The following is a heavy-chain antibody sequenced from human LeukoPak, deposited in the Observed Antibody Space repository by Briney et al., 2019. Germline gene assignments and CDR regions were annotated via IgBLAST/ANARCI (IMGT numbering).Heavy chain of an antibody. V-gene: IGHV2-5*02. CDR2: IYWDGDK. D-gene: IGHD2-15*01. Sequence: SGPTLVNPTQTLTLTCTFSGIPLRTTGEAVGWIRQPPGKALEWLALIYWDGDKRFSPSLKSRLTIAKDTSKNQVVLTMTNMDPVDTATYYCIHQIGYCSRGTCYGHRYFDYWGQGTLVTVSS. CDR1: GIPLRTTGEA. J-gene: IGHJ4*02. CDR3: IHQIGYCSRGTCYGHRYFDY.